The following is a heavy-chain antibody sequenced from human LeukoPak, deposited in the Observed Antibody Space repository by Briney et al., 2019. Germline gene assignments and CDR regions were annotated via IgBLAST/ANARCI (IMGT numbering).Heavy chain of an antibody. J-gene: IGHJ5*02. V-gene: IGHV4-34*01. CDR1: GGSFSGYY. Sequence: PSETLSLTCAVYGGSFSGYYWSWTRQPPGKGLEWIGEINHSGSTNYNPSLKSRVTISVDTSKNQFSLKLSSVTAADTAVYYCARDSSRAGFDPWGQGTLVTVSS. CDR2: INHSGST. CDR3: ARDSSRAGFDP. D-gene: IGHD2-15*01.